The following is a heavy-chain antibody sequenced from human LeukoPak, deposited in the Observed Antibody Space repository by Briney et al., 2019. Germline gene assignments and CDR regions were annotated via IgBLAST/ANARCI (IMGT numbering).Heavy chain of an antibody. J-gene: IGHJ4*02. CDR2: ISGDGNHI. CDR3: ARVVGGSYLDS. Sequence: AGESLRLSCTASGFTLSYYTMNWVRQAPGKGLEWVASISGDGNHIYYAASLKGRFTLSSDNAKSSVFLQMDSLTADDTGVYYCARVVGGSYLDSWGQGTMVSVSS. V-gene: IGHV3-21*03. D-gene: IGHD2-21*01. CDR1: GFTLSYYT.